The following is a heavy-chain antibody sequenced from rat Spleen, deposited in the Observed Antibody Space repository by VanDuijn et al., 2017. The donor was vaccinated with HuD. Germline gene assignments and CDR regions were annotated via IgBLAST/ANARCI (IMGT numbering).Heavy chain of an antibody. V-gene: IGHV5-25*01. CDR2: ISSGGGGI. D-gene: IGHD1-10*01. Sequence: EVQLVESDGGLVQPGRSLKLSCAASGFTFSSFPMAWVRQAPKKGLEWVAYISSGGGGIYYRDSVKGRFTISRDNAKSSLYLQMDSLRSGDTATYYCVRRRGQVYNNYFDYWGQGTLVTVSS. J-gene: IGHJ3*01. CDR1: GFTFSSFP. CDR3: VRRRGQVYNNYFDY.